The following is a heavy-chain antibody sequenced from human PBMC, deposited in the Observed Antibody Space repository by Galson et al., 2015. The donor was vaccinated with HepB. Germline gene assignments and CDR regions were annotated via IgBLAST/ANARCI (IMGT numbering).Heavy chain of an antibody. CDR3: ARGIFLTGYCSGGSCYSGVDY. V-gene: IGHV1-2*06. CDR1: GYTFTGYY. Sequence: SVKVSCKASGYTFTGYYMHWVRQAPGQGLEWMGRINPNSGGTNYAQKFQGRVTMTRDTSISTAYMELSRLRSDDTAVYYCARGIFLTGYCSGGSCYSGVDYWGQGTLFTVSS. J-gene: IGHJ4*02. CDR2: INPNSGGT. D-gene: IGHD2-15*01.